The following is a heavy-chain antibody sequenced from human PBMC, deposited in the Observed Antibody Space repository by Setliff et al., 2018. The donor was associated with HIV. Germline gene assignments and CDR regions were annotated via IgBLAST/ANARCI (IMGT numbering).Heavy chain of an antibody. CDR3: ARDRDESSGYSES. Sequence: PEETLSLTCSVSGASITISSYYWGWIRQPPGKGLEWIGSVYHTGSTHHNPSLQSRVTISADTSRNQFSLKLTSVTAADTAVYYCARDRDESSGYSESWGQGTLVTVSS. J-gene: IGHJ4*02. CDR2: VYHTGST. V-gene: IGHV4-39*02. CDR1: GASITISSYY. D-gene: IGHD3-22*01.